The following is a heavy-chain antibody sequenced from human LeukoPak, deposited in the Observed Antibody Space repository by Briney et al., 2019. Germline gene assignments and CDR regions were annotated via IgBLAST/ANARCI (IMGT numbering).Heavy chain of an antibody. Sequence: PGRSLRLSCAASGFKFSNYGMHWVRQAPGKGLEWVAVIWYDGSNKNYADSVKGRFTVSRDNSKNTLYLQMNSLRVEDTAVYYCARVQYSSNLYGMDVWGQGTTVTVSS. J-gene: IGHJ6*02. D-gene: IGHD6-13*01. CDR1: GFKFSNYG. CDR2: IWYDGSNK. V-gene: IGHV3-33*01. CDR3: ARVQYSSNLYGMDV.